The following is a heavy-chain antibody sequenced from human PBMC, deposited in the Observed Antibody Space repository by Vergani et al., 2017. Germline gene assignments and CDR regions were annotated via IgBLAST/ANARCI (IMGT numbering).Heavy chain of an antibody. Sequence: QVQLVESGGGVVQPGRSLRLSCAASGFTFSSYAMHWVRQAPGKGLEWVAVISYDGSNKYYADSVKGRFTISRDNSKNTLYLQMNSLRAEDTAVYYCARGRYSSSASQGGDMDVWGQGP. CDR2: ISYDGSNK. CDR3: ARGRYSSSASQGGDMDV. J-gene: IGHJ6*02. D-gene: IGHD6-6*01. CDR1: GFTFSSYA. V-gene: IGHV3-30-3*01.